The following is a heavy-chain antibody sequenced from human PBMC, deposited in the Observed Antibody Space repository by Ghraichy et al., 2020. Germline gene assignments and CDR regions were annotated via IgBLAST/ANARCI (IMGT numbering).Heavy chain of an antibody. D-gene: IGHD5-24*01. CDR2: IYYSGST. CDR3: ARNGEMASITPFYY. V-gene: IGHV4-39*01. CDR1: GGSISSSSYY. Sequence: SETLSLTCTVSGGSISSSSYYWGWIRQPPGKGLEWIGSIYYSGSTYYNPSLKSRVTISVDTSKNQFSLKLSSVTAADTAVYYWARNGEMASITPFYYWGQGTLVTVSS. J-gene: IGHJ4*02.